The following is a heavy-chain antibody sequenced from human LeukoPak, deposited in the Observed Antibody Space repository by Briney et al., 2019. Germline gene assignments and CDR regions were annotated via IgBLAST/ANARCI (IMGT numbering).Heavy chain of an antibody. D-gene: IGHD2-15*01. CDR2: ISSSSSAI. J-gene: IGHJ6*04. Sequence: GGSLRLSCAASGFTFSSYGMNWVRQAPGKGLEWIAYISSSSSAIYYADSVTGRFTISRDNAKNSLYLQMNSLRPEDTAVYYCARENWDIVAVPMDVWGKGTTVTVSS. CDR1: GFTFSSYG. V-gene: IGHV3-48*01. CDR3: ARENWDIVAVPMDV.